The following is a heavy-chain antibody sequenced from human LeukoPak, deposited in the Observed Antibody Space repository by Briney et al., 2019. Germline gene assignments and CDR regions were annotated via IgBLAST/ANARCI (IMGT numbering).Heavy chain of an antibody. V-gene: IGHV3-48*01. J-gene: IGHJ4*02. CDR2: ISSSSTI. CDR1: GFTFSSYS. D-gene: IGHD6-13*01. Sequence: PGGSLRLSCAASGFTFSSYSMNWVRQAPGKGLEWVSYISSSSTIYYADSVKGRFTISRDNAKNSLYLQMNSLRAEDTAVYYCASSIAAAGRDWGQGTLVTVSS. CDR3: ASSIAAAGRD.